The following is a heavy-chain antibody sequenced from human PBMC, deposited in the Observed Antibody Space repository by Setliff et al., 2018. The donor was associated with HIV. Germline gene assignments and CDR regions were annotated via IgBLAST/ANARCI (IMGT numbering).Heavy chain of an antibody. V-gene: IGHV4-61*09. CDR2: ISTSGRT. Sequence: PSETLSLTCTVSGGSISSGNYYWSWIRQPAGKGLEWIGHISTSGRTNYNPSLMSRLTISVDTSKNQFSLKLSSVTAADTAVYHCARGARLLAAYRDRWDYYYMGVWGKGTTVTVSS. CDR1: GGSISSGNYY. CDR3: ARGARLLAAYRDRWDYYYMGV. D-gene: IGHD1-26*01. J-gene: IGHJ6*03.